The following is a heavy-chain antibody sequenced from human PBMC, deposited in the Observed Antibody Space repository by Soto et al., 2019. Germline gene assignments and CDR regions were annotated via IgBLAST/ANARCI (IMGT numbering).Heavy chain of an antibody. CDR1: GFTFSSYD. Sequence: EVQRAESGGGMVQPGGSLRVSCVASGFTFSSYDMHWVRQAPGKGLEYVSSISSNGGTTYYGNSVKGRFTISRDNSKNTLYLQMGSLRAEDMAVYYCVRRVSGNYDYWGQGTLVTVSS. D-gene: IGHD1-7*01. CDR2: ISSNGGTT. CDR3: VRRVSGNYDY. J-gene: IGHJ4*02. V-gene: IGHV3-64*01.